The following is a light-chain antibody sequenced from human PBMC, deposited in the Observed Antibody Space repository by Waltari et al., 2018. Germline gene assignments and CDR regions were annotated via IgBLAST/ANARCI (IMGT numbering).Light chain of an antibody. CDR2: DTN. CDR3: QHYNNLPWT. J-gene: IGKJ1*01. V-gene: IGKV1-17*01. CDR1: QGINNY. Sequence: DIQMTQSPSSLSASVGDRVTITCRASQGINNYLNWYQQKPGKAPKLLIYDTNRLESGIPTRFSGSVSGTEFTLTISSLQPEDFATYYCQHYNNLPWTFGQGTKVESK.